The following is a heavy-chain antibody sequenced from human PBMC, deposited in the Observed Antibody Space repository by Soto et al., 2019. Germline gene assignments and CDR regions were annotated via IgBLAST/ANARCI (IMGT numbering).Heavy chain of an antibody. CDR1: GDSVSSNSAA. CDR3: ARTEGFFDY. V-gene: IGHV6-1*01. Sequence: SQTLSLTCAICGDSVSSNSAAWNWIRQSPSRGLEWLGRTYYRSRWYNDYAVSVKSRITVNADTSKNQFSLQLKSVTAEDTAIYYCARTEGFFDYWGQGTLVTVSS. CDR2: TYYRSRWYN. J-gene: IGHJ4*02.